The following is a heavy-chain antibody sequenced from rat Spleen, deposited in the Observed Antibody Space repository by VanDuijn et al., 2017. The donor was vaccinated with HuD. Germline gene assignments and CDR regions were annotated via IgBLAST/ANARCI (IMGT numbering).Heavy chain of an antibody. D-gene: IGHD4-3*01. CDR1: GFNFNDYW. J-gene: IGHJ2*01. CDR2: INKDSRTI. V-gene: IGHV4-2*01. Sequence: EVQLVESGGGLVQPGRSLKLSCAASGFNFNDYWMGWVRQAPGKGLEWIGEINKDSRTIKYTPSLKDKFTISRDNAQNTLSLQMTRLGSEDTAIYYCVREAFGVDYWGQGVMVTVSS. CDR3: VREAFGVDY.